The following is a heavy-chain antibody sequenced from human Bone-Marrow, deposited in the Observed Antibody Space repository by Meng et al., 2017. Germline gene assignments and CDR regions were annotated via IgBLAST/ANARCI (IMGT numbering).Heavy chain of an antibody. V-gene: IGHV3-15*01. D-gene: IGHD6-19*01. J-gene: IGHJ4*02. Sequence: GESLKISCAASGFTFSNAWMSWVRQAPGKGLEWVGRIKSKTDGGTTDYAAPVKGRFTISRDDSKNTLYLQMNSLKTEDTAVYYCAKISGWSKGGFDYWGQGTLVTVSS. CDR3: AKISGWSKGGFDY. CDR2: IKSKTDGGTT. CDR1: GFTFSNAW.